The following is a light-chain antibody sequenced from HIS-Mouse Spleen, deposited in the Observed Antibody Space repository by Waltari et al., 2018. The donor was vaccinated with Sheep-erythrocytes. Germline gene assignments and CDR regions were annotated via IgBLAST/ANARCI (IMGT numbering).Light chain of an antibody. CDR3: CSYAGSYNHV. V-gene: IGLV2-11*01. CDR2: DVS. CDR1: SSNVGGYNY. J-gene: IGLJ1*01. Sequence: QSALTQPLSVSGSPGQSVTISCTGTSSNVGGYNYVSEYQQHPGKAPKLMIYDVSKPPAGVPDPLPGSNSVSTTCLTMSELQAEDEADYSCCSYAGSYNHVFATGTKVTVL.